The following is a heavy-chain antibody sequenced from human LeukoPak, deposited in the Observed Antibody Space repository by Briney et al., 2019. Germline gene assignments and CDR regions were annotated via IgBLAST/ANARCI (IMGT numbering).Heavy chain of an antibody. CDR3: ARAATGFDAFDI. CDR1: GFTFSRHV. V-gene: IGHV3-13*01. CDR2: IGTAGGS. J-gene: IGHJ3*02. D-gene: IGHD1-1*01. Sequence: PGGSLRLSCAASGFTFSRHVMHWVRQPTGKGLEWVSAIGTAGGSYYPGSVKGRFTISRENAKNSLYLQMNSLRAGDTAVYYCARAATGFDAFDIWGQGTMVTVSS.